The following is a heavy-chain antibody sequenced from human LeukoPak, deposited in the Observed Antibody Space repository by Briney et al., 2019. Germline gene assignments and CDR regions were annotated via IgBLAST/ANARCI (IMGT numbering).Heavy chain of an antibody. J-gene: IGHJ4*02. D-gene: IGHD2-21*02. CDR3: AKDASTANNFYFFDY. Sequence: GGSLRLSCAASGFTFTNYAMTWVRQAPGKGLEWISGISKSGDITFYADSVKGRFTISRDTSKSAVYLQMNNLRAEDTAIYYCAKDASTANNFYFFDYWGQGALATVSS. CDR2: ISKSGDIT. V-gene: IGHV3-23*01. CDR1: GFTFTNYA.